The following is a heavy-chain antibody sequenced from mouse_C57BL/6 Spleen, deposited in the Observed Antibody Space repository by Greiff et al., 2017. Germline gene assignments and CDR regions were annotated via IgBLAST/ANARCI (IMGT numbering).Heavy chain of an antibody. D-gene: IGHD1-1*01. CDR3: ARRYITTVVFDY. CDR2: IDPSDSYT. Sequence: VQLQQPGAELVMPGASVKLSCKASGYTFTSYWMHWVKQRPGQGLEWIGEIDPSDSYTNYNQKFKGKSTLTVDKSSSTAYMQLSSLTSEDSAVYYCARRYITTVVFDYWGQGTTLTVSS. V-gene: IGHV1-69*01. J-gene: IGHJ2*01. CDR1: GYTFTSYW.